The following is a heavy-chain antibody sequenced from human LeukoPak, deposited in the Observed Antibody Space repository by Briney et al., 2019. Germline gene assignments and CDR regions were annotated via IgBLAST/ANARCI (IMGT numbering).Heavy chain of an antibody. V-gene: IGHV3-48*03. CDR1: GFIFSSYE. CDR2: ISSGGSII. J-gene: IGHJ4*02. CDR3: ASFYDSTGRDY. Sequence: GGSLRLSCAASGFIFSSYETNWVRQAPGKGLEWVSYISSGGSIIYYADSVKGRFTISRDNAKNSLYLQMSSLRAEDTAVYYCASFYDSTGRDYWGQGTLVTVSS. D-gene: IGHD3-22*01.